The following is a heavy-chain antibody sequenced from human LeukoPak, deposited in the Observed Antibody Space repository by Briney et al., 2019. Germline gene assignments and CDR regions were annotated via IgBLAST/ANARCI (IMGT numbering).Heavy chain of an antibody. D-gene: IGHD6-13*01. Sequence: SETLSLTCAVYGGSFSGYYWSRIRQPPGKGLEWIGEINHSGSTNYNPSLKSRVTISVDTSKNQFSLKLSSVTAADTAVYYCARGRRSSSWYGGRIDYWGQGTLVTVSS. CDR1: GGSFSGYY. CDR2: INHSGST. V-gene: IGHV4-34*01. CDR3: ARGRRSSSWYGGRIDY. J-gene: IGHJ4*02.